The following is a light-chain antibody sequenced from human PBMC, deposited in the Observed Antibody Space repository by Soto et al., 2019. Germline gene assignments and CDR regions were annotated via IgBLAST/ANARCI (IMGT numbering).Light chain of an antibody. CDR1: SSNIGAGYD. CDR2: GNS. Sequence: QYVLTQPPSVSGAPGQRVTISCTGSSSNIGAGYDVHWYQQLPGTAPKLLIYGNSNRPSGVPDRFSGSKSGTSASLAITGLQAEDEADYYCQSYDSSLSGYVFGTGTKVPVL. V-gene: IGLV1-40*01. CDR3: QSYDSSLSGYV. J-gene: IGLJ1*01.